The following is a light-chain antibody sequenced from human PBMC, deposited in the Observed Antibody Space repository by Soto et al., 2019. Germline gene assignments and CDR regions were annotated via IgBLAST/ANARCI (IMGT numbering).Light chain of an antibody. V-gene: IGKV3-20*01. CDR3: QQYGNSPYT. Sequence: EIVLTQSPGTLSLATGERATLSCRASQSVSSSYLAWYQQKPGQAPRLLIYGASSRATGISDRFSGSGSGTGFTLTISRLEHEDFAVYYCQQYGNSPYTFGQGTKVEIK. CDR1: QSVSSSY. CDR2: GAS. J-gene: IGKJ2*01.